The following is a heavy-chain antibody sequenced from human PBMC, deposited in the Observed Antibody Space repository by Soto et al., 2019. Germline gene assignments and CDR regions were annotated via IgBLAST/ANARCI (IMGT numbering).Heavy chain of an antibody. V-gene: IGHV3-23*01. CDR1: GFTFSSYA. D-gene: IGHD3-9*01. J-gene: IGHJ5*02. CDR2: ISGSVGST. CDR3: AKTLYSNILTRRSSDP. Sequence: GGSLRLACAASGFTFSSYAMSWVRQAPGKGLEWVSAISGSVGSTYYADSVKGRFTISRDNSKNTLYLQMNSLRAEDTAVYYCAKTLYSNILTRRSSDPSDQRTLGTVSS.